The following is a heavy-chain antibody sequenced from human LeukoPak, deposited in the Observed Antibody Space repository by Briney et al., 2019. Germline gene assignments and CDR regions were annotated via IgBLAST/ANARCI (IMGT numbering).Heavy chain of an antibody. CDR1: GYTFTSYD. D-gene: IGHD3-10*01. Sequence: ASVKVSCKASGYTFTSYDINWVRQATGQGLEWMGWMNPNSGNTGYAQKFQGRVTITRNTSISTAYMELSSLRSEDTAVYYCARLTYYYGSGSYYPAYAFDIWGQGTMVTVSS. J-gene: IGHJ3*02. CDR2: MNPNSGNT. CDR3: ARLTYYYGSGSYYPAYAFDI. V-gene: IGHV1-8*03.